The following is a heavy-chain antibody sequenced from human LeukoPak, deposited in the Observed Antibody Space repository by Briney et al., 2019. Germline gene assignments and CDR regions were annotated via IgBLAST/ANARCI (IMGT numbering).Heavy chain of an antibody. CDR3: AKDAPGGSHWPT. CDR2: ISGGNT. J-gene: IGHJ4*02. D-gene: IGHD1-26*01. CDR1: GFTFSSYA. V-gene: IGHV3-23*01. Sequence: SGGSLRLSCEASGFTFSSYAMSWARQAPGKGLEWVSLISGGNTYYADSVKGRFTISRDNSKNTLYLQMSSLRVEDTAVYYCAKDAPGGSHWPTWGQGTLVTVSS.